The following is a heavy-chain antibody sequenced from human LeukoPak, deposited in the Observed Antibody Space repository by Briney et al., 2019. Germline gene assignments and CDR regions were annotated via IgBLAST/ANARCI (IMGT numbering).Heavy chain of an antibody. CDR1: GFTFSSYS. D-gene: IGHD3-10*01. CDR2: ISSSSSYI. J-gene: IGHJ3*02. CDR3: ARDSNYGSGSYKGPKAFDI. V-gene: IGHV3-21*01. Sequence: GGSLRLSCAASGFTFSSYSMNWFRQAPGKGLEWVSSISSSSSYIHYADSVKGRFTISRDNAKNSLYLQMNSLRAEDTAVYYCARDSNYGSGSYKGPKAFDIWGQGTMVTVSS.